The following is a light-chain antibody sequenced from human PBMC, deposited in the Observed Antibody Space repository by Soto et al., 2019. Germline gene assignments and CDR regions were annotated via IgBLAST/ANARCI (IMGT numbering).Light chain of an antibody. CDR3: QQLNSYPPIFT. CDR1: QGISSY. V-gene: IGKV1-9*01. J-gene: IGKJ3*01. CDR2: AAS. Sequence: DIQLTQSPSFLSASVGDRVTITCRASQGISSYLAWYQQKPGKAPKLLFYAASTLQSGVPSRFSGSGSGTEFTLTSTSLQPEDFATYYWQQLNSYPPIFTFGPGTKVDIK.